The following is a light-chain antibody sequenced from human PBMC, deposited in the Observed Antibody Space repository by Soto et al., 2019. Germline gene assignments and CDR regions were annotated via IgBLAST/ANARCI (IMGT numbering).Light chain of an antibody. CDR1: SSDVGGYNY. Sequence: QSALTQPHSVSGSPGQSVTISCTGTSSDVGGYNYVSWYQQHPGKAPKLMIYDVTKRPSGVPDRFSGSKSGNTASLTISVLQAEDEADYYCSSYAGSYTYVVFGGGTKLTVL. V-gene: IGLV2-11*01. CDR2: DVT. J-gene: IGLJ2*01. CDR3: SSYAGSYTYVV.